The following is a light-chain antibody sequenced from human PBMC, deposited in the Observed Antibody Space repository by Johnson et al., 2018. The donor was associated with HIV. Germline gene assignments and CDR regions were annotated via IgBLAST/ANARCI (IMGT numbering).Light chain of an antibody. CDR1: SSKIGNKY. J-gene: IGLJ1*01. V-gene: IGLV1-51*01. CDR2: DNN. CDR3: GTWDSSLSAYV. Sequence: QSVLTQPPSVSAAPGQKVTISCYGSSSKIGNKYVSWYQQLPGTAPKVLIYDNNKRPSGIPDRFSGSKSGTSATLGITGLQTGDEADYYCGTWDSSLSAYVFGTGTKVTVL.